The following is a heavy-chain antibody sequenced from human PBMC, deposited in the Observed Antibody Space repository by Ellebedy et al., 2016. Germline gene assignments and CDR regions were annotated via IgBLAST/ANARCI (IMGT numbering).Heavy chain of an antibody. CDR2: IDWDDDT. J-gene: IGHJ4*02. CDR1: GFSLTTSGMC. D-gene: IGHD1-14*01. V-gene: IGHV2-70*01. CDR3: ARSQGITSGAPYFDY. Sequence: SGPTLVKPTPTLTLTCTFSGFSLTTSGMCVSWIRQPPGKALEWLALIDWDDDTYYTTSLKTRLTISKDTSKNQVVLSMTNMDPVDTATYYCARSQGITSGAPYFDYWGQGALVTVSS.